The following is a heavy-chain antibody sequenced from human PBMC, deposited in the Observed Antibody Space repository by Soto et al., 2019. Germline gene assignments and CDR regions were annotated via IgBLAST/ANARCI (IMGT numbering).Heavy chain of an antibody. CDR1: GFTFRTYG. J-gene: IGHJ4*02. D-gene: IGHD6-19*01. CDR2: ISDDGSQK. CDR3: AKEAPGGWHFFDT. Sequence: PGGSLRLSCAASGFTFRTYGMHWVRQAPGKGLEWVAFISDDGSQKYYGDSVKGRFTISRDNSKNTLSLRMISLRTEDTSVYYCAKEAPGGWHFFDTWGQDTLATVSS. V-gene: IGHV3-30*18.